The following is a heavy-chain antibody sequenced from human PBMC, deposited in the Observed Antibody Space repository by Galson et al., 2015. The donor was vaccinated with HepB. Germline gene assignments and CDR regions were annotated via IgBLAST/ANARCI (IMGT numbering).Heavy chain of an antibody. CDR2: FDPEDGET. CDR1: GYTLTELS. Sequence: SVKVSCKVSGYTLTELSMHWVRQAPGKGLEWMGGFDPEDGETIYAQKFQGRVTMTEDTSTDTAYMELSSLRSEDTAVYYCATVPANGSPDLGFGYWGQGTLVTVSS. J-gene: IGHJ4*02. D-gene: IGHD1-26*01. CDR3: ATVPANGSPDLGFGY. V-gene: IGHV1-24*01.